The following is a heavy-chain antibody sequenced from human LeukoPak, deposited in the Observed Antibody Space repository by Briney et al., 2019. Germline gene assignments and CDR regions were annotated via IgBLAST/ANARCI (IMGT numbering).Heavy chain of an antibody. CDR3: ARGHPLWSGSFAGHFDY. CDR1: GYTFTSYG. CDR2: ISAYNGNT. V-gene: IGHV1-18*01. Sequence: ASVKVSCKASGYTFTSYGISWVRQAPGQGLEWMGWISAYNGNTNYAQKLQGRVTMTTDTSTSTAYMELRSLRSDDTAVYYCARGHPLWSGSFAGHFDYWGQGTLVTVSS. J-gene: IGHJ4*02. D-gene: IGHD1-26*01.